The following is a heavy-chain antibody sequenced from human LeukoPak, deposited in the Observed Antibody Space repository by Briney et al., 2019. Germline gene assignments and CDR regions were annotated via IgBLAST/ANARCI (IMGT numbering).Heavy chain of an antibody. J-gene: IGHJ5*02. Sequence: EASVKVSCKLSGYTGIELSMHWVRQVPGKGLEWMGWMNPNSGNTGYAQKFQGRVTMTRNTSISTAYMELSSLRSEDTAVYYCARGPPEAHFDPWGQGTLVTVSS. CDR2: MNPNSGNT. CDR3: ARGPPEAHFDP. CDR1: GYTGIELS. V-gene: IGHV1-8*01.